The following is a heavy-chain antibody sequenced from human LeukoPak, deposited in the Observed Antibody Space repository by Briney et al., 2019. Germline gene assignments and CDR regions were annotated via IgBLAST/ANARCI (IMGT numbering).Heavy chain of an antibody. J-gene: IGHJ4*02. CDR2: INPNSGGT. V-gene: IGHV1-2*02. CDR1: GYIFTDYY. CDR3: ASGGSSAGFDY. Sequence: ASVKVSCKASGYIFTDYYMHWVRQAPGQGLEWMGWINPNSGGTSYAQKFQGRVTMTRDTSISTACMELSRLRSDDTAVYYCASGGSSAGFDYWGQGTLVTVSS. D-gene: IGHD2-2*01.